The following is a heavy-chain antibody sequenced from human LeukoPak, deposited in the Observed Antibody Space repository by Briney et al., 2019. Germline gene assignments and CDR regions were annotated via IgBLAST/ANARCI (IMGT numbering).Heavy chain of an antibody. CDR3: AGLSGYDWESFYDY. CDR1: GGSISSYY. Sequence: SETLFLTCTVSGGSISSYYWSWIRQPPGKGLEWIGYIYYSGSTNYNPSLKSRVTISVDTSKNQFSLRLSSVTAADTAVYYCAGLSGYDWESFYDYWGQGTLVTVSS. CDR2: IYYSGST. J-gene: IGHJ4*02. V-gene: IGHV4-59*01. D-gene: IGHD5-12*01.